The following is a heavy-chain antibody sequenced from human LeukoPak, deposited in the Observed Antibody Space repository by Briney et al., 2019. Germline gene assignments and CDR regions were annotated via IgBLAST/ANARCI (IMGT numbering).Heavy chain of an antibody. D-gene: IGHD3-10*01. CDR1: GGSISSYY. V-gene: IGHV4-59*12. CDR2: IYYSGST. J-gene: IGHJ3*02. Sequence: SETLSLTCTVSGGSISSYYWSWIRQPPGKGLEWIGYIYYSGSTNYNPSLKSRVTISEDTSKNQFSLKLSSVTAADTAVYYCARESHDYYGSGSYAFDIWGQGTMVTVSS. CDR3: ARESHDYYGSGSYAFDI.